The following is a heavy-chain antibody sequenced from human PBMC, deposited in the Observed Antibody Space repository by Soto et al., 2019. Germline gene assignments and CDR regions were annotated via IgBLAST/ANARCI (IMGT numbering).Heavy chain of an antibody. Sequence: SETLSLTCAVSGGSISSGGYSWSWIRQPPGKGLEWIGYIYHSGSTYYNPSLKSRVTISVDRSKNQFSLKLSSVTAADTGVYFCARNGSRTWHYFDSWGQGTVVTVSS. CDR2: IYHSGST. V-gene: IGHV4-30-2*01. D-gene: IGHD6-13*01. CDR1: GGSISSGGYS. J-gene: IGHJ4*02. CDR3: ARNGSRTWHYFDS.